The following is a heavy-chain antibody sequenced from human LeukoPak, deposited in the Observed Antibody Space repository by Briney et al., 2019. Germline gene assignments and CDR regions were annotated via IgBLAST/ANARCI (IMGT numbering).Heavy chain of an antibody. CDR3: ARGPRRFGELGAFDI. V-gene: IGHV4-30-2*01. CDR2: IYHSGST. D-gene: IGHD3-10*01. CDR1: GGSISSGGYS. J-gene: IGHJ3*02. Sequence: SETLSLTCAVSGGSISSGGYSWSWIRQPPGKGLEWIGYIYHSGSTYYNPSLKSRVTISVDRSKNQFSLKLSSVTAADTAVYYCARGPRRFGELGAFDIWGQGTMVTVSS.